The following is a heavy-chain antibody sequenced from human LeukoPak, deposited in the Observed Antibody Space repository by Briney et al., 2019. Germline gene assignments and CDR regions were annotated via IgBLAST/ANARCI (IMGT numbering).Heavy chain of an antibody. CDR2: ISTYNGYT. J-gene: IGHJ4*02. CDR3: ARARGDYDYVWGSYPSECDY. D-gene: IGHD3-16*01. CDR1: GYTFTSYG. Sequence: ASVKVSCTASGYTFTSYGINWVRQAPGQGLEWMGWISTYNGYTNYAQKLQGGVTMTTDTSTSTAYMELRSLRSDDTAVYYCARARGDYDYVWGSYPSECDYWGQGTLVTVSS. V-gene: IGHV1-18*01.